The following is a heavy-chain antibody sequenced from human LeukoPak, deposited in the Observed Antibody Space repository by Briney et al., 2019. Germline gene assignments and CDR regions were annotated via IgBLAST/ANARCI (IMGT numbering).Heavy chain of an antibody. CDR1: GFTFSSYW. CDR3: ARHLNGYFDY. Sequence: PGGSLRLSCAASGFTFSSYWMSWIRQPPGKGLEWIGSIYYSGSTYYNPSLKSRVTISVDTSKNQFSLKLSSATAADTAVYYCARHLNGYFDYWGQGTLVTVSS. V-gene: IGHV4-39*01. CDR2: IYYSGST. J-gene: IGHJ4*02.